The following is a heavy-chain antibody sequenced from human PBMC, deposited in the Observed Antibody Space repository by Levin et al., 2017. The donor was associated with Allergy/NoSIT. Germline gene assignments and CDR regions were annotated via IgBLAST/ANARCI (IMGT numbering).Heavy chain of an antibody. Sequence: PGGSLRLSCAASGFTFSSYAMSWVRQAPGKGLEWVSAISGSGGSTYYADSVKGRFTISRDNSKNTLYLQMNSLRAEDTAVYYCAKDRGRDGYPEGFDYWGQGTLVTVSS. D-gene: IGHD5-24*01. CDR2: ISGSGGST. V-gene: IGHV3-23*01. CDR3: AKDRGRDGYPEGFDY. CDR1: GFTFSSYA. J-gene: IGHJ4*02.